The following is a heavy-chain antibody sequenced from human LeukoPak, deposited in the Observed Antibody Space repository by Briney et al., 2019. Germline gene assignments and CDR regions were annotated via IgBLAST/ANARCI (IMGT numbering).Heavy chain of an antibody. V-gene: IGHV1-3*01. CDR2: INAGNGNT. CDR1: GYTFTSYA. CDR3: ARERVEMATTSSALDY. J-gene: IGHJ4*02. D-gene: IGHD5-24*01. Sequence: ASVKVSCKASGYTFTSYAMHWVRQAPGQRLEWMGWINAGNGNTKYSQKFQGRVTITRDTSASTAYMELSSLRSEDTAVYYCARERVEMATTSSALDYWGQGTLVTVSS.